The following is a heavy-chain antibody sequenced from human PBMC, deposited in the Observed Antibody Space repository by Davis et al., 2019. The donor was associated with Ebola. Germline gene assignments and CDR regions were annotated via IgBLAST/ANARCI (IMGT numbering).Heavy chain of an antibody. J-gene: IGHJ4*02. CDR1: GFTFSSYS. CDR3: ARGPSTGNSFSY. CDR2: ISSSSSYI. D-gene: IGHD6-13*01. V-gene: IGHV3-21*01. Sequence: PGGSLRLSCAASGFTFSSYSMNWVRQAPGKGLEWVSSISSSSSYIYYADSVEGRFTISRDNAKNSLYLQMNSLRAEDTAVYYCARGPSTGNSFSYWGQGTLVTVSS.